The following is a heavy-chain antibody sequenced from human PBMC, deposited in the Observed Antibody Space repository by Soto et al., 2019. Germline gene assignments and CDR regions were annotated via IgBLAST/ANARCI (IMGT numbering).Heavy chain of an antibody. CDR1: GLIFSDVW. J-gene: IGHJ4*02. Sequence: GGSLRLSCAASGLIFSDVWMTWVRQAPGKGLEWVGRIKTKPDDGTVDYAAPVRGRFTISRDDSKNTLYLQMTSLTPDDTGVYYCTTSNLGVDFWGPGTLVTVSS. CDR3: TTSNLGVDF. V-gene: IGHV3-15*01. CDR2: IKTKPDDGTV. D-gene: IGHD1-1*01.